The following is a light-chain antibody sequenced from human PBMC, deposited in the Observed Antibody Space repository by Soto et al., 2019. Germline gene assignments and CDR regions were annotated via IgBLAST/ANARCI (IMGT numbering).Light chain of an antibody. J-gene: IGLJ2*01. CDR2: EVS. Sequence: QSVMTQPPSASGSRGQSVTISCTGTSSDVGGYNYVSWYQQHPGKAPKVMMYEVSKRPSGVPDRFSGSKSGNTASLTVSGLQAEDEADYYCSSYGGNNSLKVFGGGPKLTVL. V-gene: IGLV2-8*01. CDR3: SSYGGNNSLKV. CDR1: SSDVGGYNY.